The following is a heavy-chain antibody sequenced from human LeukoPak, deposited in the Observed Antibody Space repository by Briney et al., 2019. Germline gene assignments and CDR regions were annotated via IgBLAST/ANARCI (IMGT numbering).Heavy chain of an antibody. J-gene: IGHJ4*02. CDR3: ARTSVATILYY. D-gene: IGHD5-24*01. Sequence: GESLKISCQGSGYSFTSYWIGWVRQMPGKGLEWMGIIYPGDSDTRYSPSFQGQVTISADKSISTAYLQWSSLKASDTAMYFCARTSVATILYYWGQGTLVTVSS. CDR2: IYPGDSDT. CDR1: GYSFTSYW. V-gene: IGHV5-51*01.